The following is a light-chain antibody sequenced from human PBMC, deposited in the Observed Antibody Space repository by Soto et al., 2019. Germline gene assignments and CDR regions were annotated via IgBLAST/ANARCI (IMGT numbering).Light chain of an antibody. CDR3: AAWDDSLSGVV. V-gene: IGLV1-47*01. Sequence: QPVLTQPPSASGTPGQRVTISCSGSSSNIGSNYVFWYQHLPGTAPKLLIYRNNQRPSGVPARFSGSKSGTSASLAISGFRSEDETDYYCAAWDDSLSGVVFGGGTKLTVL. CDR1: SSNIGSNY. J-gene: IGLJ2*01. CDR2: RNN.